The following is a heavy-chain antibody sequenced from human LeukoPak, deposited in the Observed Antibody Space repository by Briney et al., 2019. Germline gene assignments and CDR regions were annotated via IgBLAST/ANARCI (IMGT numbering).Heavy chain of an antibody. Sequence: ASVKVSCKASGYTFTGYYMHWVRQAPGQGLEWMGWINPNSGGTNYAQKFQGRVTMTRDTSTSTVYMELSSLRSEDTAVYYCATRGGYSNAFDIWGQGTMVTVSS. J-gene: IGHJ3*02. CDR1: GYTFTGYY. CDR2: INPNSGGT. CDR3: ATRGGYSNAFDI. V-gene: IGHV1-2*02. D-gene: IGHD4-11*01.